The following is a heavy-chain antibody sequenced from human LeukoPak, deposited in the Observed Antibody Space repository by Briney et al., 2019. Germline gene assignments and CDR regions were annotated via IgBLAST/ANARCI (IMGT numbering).Heavy chain of an antibody. CDR1: GGSISSYY. CDR3: ARMGATYYYYYYYMDV. V-gene: IGHV4-4*07. Sequence: SETLSLTCTVSGGSISSYYWSWIRQPAGKGLEWIGRIYTSGSTNYNPSLKSRVTISVDTSKNQFSLKLSSVTAADTAVYYCARMGATYYYYYYYMDVWGKGTTVTVSS. J-gene: IGHJ6*03. D-gene: IGHD1-26*01. CDR2: IYTSGST.